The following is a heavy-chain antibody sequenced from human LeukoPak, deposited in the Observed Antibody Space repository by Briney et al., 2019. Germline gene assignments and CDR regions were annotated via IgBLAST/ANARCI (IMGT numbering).Heavy chain of an antibody. CDR3: AKALRNYVSYWYFDL. V-gene: IGHV3-23*01. J-gene: IGHJ2*01. CDR2: ISGSGGTT. D-gene: IGHD3-10*02. CDR1: GFTFSSYS. Sequence: GGSLRLSCAASGFTFSSYSMTWVRQAPGKGLEWVSLISGSGGTTYYADSVKGRFTVSRDNSKNTLFLQMNSLRADDTAVYYCAKALRNYVSYWYFDLWGRGTLVTVSS.